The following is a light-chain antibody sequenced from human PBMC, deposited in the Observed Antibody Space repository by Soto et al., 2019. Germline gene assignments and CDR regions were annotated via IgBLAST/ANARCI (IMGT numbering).Light chain of an antibody. CDR2: GAS. CDR1: QSVSSNY. J-gene: IGKJ1*01. V-gene: IGKV3-20*01. CDR3: QQYGSSPTWT. Sequence: ESVLTQSPGTLSLSAGERAALSCGASQSVSSNYLAWYQQKPGQAPRLLIYGASTRATGIPDRFSGSGSGTDFTLTISRLEPEDSAVYYCQQYGSSPTWTFGQGTKVDIK.